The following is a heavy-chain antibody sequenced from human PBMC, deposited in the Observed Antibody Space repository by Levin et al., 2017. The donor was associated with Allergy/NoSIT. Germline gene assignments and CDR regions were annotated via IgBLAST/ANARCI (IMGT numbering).Heavy chain of an antibody. CDR3: ARGEKYSSSWYNY. CDR1: GGSFSAYY. V-gene: IGHV4-34*01. D-gene: IGHD6-13*01. Sequence: MSSETLSLTCAVYGGSFSAYYWGWIRQTAGEGLEWIGEINHSGYTNYNPSLKSRVTISIDTSKSQFSLKLSSVTAADTAVYYCARGEKYSSSWYNYWGQGTLVTVSS. J-gene: IGHJ4*02. CDR2: INHSGYT.